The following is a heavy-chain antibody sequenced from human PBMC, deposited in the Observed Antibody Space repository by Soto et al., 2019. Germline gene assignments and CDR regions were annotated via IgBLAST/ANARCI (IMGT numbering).Heavy chain of an antibody. Sequence: LRLSCAASGFTFSSYAMSWVRQAPGKGLEWVSAISGSGGSTYYADSVKGRFTISRDNSKNTLYLQMNSLRAEDTAVYYCAKGSSSWYFSIDYWGQGTLVTVSS. CDR2: ISGSGGST. J-gene: IGHJ4*02. V-gene: IGHV3-23*01. CDR3: AKGSSSWYFSIDY. CDR1: GFTFSSYA. D-gene: IGHD6-13*01.